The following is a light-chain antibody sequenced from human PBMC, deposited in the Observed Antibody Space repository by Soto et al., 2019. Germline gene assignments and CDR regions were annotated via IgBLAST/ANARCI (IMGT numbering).Light chain of an antibody. V-gene: IGKV2-40*01. CDR1: QSLLDSDDGNTY. CDR3: MQALQTPLT. Sequence: DIVMAQTPVSLPVTPGEPASISCRSSQSLLDSDDGNTYLDWYLQKTGQSPQILIYTLSYRASGVPERFSGSGSGTDFTLKISRVEAEDVSHYYCMQALQTPLTFGQGTRLEIK. J-gene: IGKJ5*01. CDR2: TLS.